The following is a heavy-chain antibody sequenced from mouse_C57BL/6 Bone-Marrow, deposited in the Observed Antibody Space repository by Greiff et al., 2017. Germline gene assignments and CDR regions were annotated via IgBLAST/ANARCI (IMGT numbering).Heavy chain of an antibody. CDR2: ISYSGST. CDR3: ARYGGGITTVVADWYFDV. Sequence: EVMLVESGPGLAKPSQTLSLTCSVTGYSITSDYWNWIRKFPGNKLEYMGYISYSGSTYYNPSLKSRISITRDTSKNQYYLQLNSVTTEDTATYYCARYGGGITTVVADWYFDVWGTGTTVTVSS. V-gene: IGHV3-8*01. D-gene: IGHD1-1*01. CDR1: GYSITSDY. J-gene: IGHJ1*03.